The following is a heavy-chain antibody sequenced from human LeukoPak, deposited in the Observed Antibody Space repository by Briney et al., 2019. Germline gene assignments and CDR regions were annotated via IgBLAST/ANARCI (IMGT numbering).Heavy chain of an antibody. V-gene: IGHV4-34*01. J-gene: IGHJ5*02. D-gene: IGHD3-10*01. Sequence: SETLSLTCTVSGGSISGYYWSWIRQPPGKGLEWIGEINHSGSTNYNPSLKSRVTISVDTSKNQFSLKLSSVTAADTAVYYCARAKLGRFDPWGQGTLVTVSS. CDR1: GGSISGYY. CDR2: INHSGST. CDR3: ARAKLGRFDP.